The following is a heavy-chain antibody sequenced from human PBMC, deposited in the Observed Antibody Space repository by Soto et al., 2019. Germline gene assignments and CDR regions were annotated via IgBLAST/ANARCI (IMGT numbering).Heavy chain of an antibody. CDR2: ISGSGGST. CDR1: GFTFSSYA. J-gene: IGHJ4*02. Sequence: EVQLLESGGGLVQPGGSLRLSCAASGFTFSSYAMSWVRQAPGKGLEWVSAISGSGGSTYYADSVKGRFTISRDNSKNTLYLQMNSLRAEDTAVYYCAKFMAPVMITFGGVIAGFDYWGQGTLVTVSS. V-gene: IGHV3-23*01. D-gene: IGHD3-16*02. CDR3: AKFMAPVMITFGGVIAGFDY.